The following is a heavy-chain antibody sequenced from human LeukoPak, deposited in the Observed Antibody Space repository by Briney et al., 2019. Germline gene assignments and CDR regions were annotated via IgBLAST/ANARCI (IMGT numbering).Heavy chain of an antibody. CDR1: GFTFSSYP. CDR2: ISGSGGST. J-gene: IGHJ4*02. CDR3: AKGEASDYGAYYFDY. Sequence: PGGSLRLSCAASGFTFSSYPMSWVRQAPGKGLEWVSAISGSGGSTYYADSVKGRFTISRDNSKNTLYLQMNSLRAEDTAVYYCAKGEASDYGAYYFDYWGQGTLVTVSS. D-gene: IGHD4-17*01. V-gene: IGHV3-23*01.